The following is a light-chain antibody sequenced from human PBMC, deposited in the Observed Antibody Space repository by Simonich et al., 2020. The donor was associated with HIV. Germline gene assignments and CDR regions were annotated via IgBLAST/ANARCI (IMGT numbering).Light chain of an antibody. CDR2: AAS. Sequence: DIQMTQSPSTLSAHVGDRVTITCRASQSIDNWLAWYQQKPGNAPTLLIYAASTLQSGVPSRFSGSGSGTDFTLTISSLQPEDFATYYCQQANSFPRTFGQGTKVEIK. CDR3: QQANSFPRT. J-gene: IGKJ1*01. CDR1: QSIDNW. V-gene: IGKV1-12*01.